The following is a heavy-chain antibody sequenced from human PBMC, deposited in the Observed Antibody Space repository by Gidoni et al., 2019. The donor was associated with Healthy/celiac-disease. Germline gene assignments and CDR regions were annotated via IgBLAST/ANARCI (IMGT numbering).Heavy chain of an antibody. J-gene: IGHJ5*02. D-gene: IGHD5-18*01. CDR3: AREEDSSSPSNWFDP. CDR1: GYTFTSYY. Sequence: QVQLVQSGAEVKKPGASVKVSCKASGYTFTSYYMPWVRQAPGIGVEWMGIINPSGGSTSYAQKFQGRVTMTRDTSTSTVYMELSSLRSEDTAVYYCAREEDSSSPSNWFDPWGQGTLVTVSS. CDR2: INPSGGST. V-gene: IGHV1-46*01.